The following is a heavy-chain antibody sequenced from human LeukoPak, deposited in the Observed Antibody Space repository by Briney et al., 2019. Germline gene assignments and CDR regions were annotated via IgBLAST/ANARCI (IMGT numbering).Heavy chain of an antibody. D-gene: IGHD2-15*01. CDR1: GFTFSSYA. CDR3: AKDGRGSWPLDFDC. Sequence: GGSPRLSCAASGFTFSSYAMSWVRQPPGKGLEWVSAISGGGGSTYYADSVKGRFTISRDNSKNTLYLQMNSLRAEDTAVYYCAKDGRGSWPLDFDCWGQGTLVTVSS. J-gene: IGHJ4*02. CDR2: ISGGGGST. V-gene: IGHV3-23*01.